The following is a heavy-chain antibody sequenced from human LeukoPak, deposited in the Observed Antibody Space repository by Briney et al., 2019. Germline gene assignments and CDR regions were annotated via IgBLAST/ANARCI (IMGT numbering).Heavy chain of an antibody. Sequence: AAVKVSCKASGYTFTSYYMHWVRQAPGQGLEWMGIINPSGGSTSYAQKFQGRVTMTRDTSTSIVYMELSSLRSEDTAVYYCARDLLGSGSYLSWFDPWGQGTLVTVSS. D-gene: IGHD3-10*01. CDR2: INPSGGST. CDR3: ARDLLGSGSYLSWFDP. J-gene: IGHJ5*02. CDR1: GYTFTSYY. V-gene: IGHV1-46*01.